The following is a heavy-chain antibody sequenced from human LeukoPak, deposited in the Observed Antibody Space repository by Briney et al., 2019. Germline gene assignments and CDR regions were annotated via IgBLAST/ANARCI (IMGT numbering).Heavy chain of an antibody. CDR2: IYPGDSDI. D-gene: IGHD7-27*01. Sequence: GESLKISCKSSGYNFASYWIGWVRQMPGKGLEWMGIIYPGDSDITYSPSFQGQVTISADKSISTAYLQWSSLKASDTAMYYCARAAEDTNWGVGYYFDYWGQGTLVTVSS. V-gene: IGHV5-51*01. CDR3: ARAAEDTNWGVGYYFDY. CDR1: GYNFASYW. J-gene: IGHJ4*02.